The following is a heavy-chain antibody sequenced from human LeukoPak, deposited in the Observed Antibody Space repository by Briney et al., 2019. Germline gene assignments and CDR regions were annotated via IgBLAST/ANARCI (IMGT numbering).Heavy chain of an antibody. CDR3: ARAGMDGRGYYQGFDY. CDR2: ISYDGSNT. J-gene: IGHJ4*02. CDR1: GFTFNSYG. V-gene: IGHV3-30*02. Sequence: GGSLRLSCAASGFTFNSYGMHWVRQAPGKGLEWLAFISYDGSNTYYADSVKGRFTVSRDDSKSTLYLQMNSLRAEDTALYYCARAGMDGRGYYQGFDYWGQGTLVTVSS. D-gene: IGHD3-22*01.